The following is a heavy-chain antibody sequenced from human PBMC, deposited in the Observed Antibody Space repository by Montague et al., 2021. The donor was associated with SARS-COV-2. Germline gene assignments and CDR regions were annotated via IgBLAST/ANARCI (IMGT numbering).Heavy chain of an antibody. CDR3: VRGATRTFDY. V-gene: IGHV4-59*01. D-gene: IGHD2-2*01. CDR2: IFYRGST. Sequence: SETVSLTCTVSGDSLTYFYWSWIRQSPGKGLEWIGNIFYRGSTNXNPSLKSRVTISVDTSKNQFSLNLTSVTATDTAVYYCVRGATRTFDYWGQGTLVTVSS. CDR1: GDSLTYFY. J-gene: IGHJ4*02.